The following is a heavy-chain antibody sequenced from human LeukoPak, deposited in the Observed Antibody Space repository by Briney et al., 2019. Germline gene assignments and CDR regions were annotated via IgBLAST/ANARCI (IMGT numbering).Heavy chain of an antibody. V-gene: IGHV3-23*01. CDR1: GFTFSSYG. J-gene: IGHJ4*02. CDR2: ISGRGGST. D-gene: IGHD3-10*01. Sequence: GGSLRLSCAASGFTFSSYGMSWVRQAPGKGLEWVSAISGRGGSTYYADSVKGRLTISRDNSKNTLYLQMNSLRAEDTAVYYCAKDFLGYYGSGSYYVQRFFDYWGQGTLVTVSS. CDR3: AKDFLGYYGSGSYYVQRFFDY.